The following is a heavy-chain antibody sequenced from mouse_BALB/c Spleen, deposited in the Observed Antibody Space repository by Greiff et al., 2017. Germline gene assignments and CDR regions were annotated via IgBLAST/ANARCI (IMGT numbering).Heavy chain of an antibody. CDR1: GFTFSSYT. CDR2: ISSGGSYT. V-gene: IGHV5-6-4*01. J-gene: IGHJ3*01. Sequence: EVQLVESGGGLVKPGGSLKLSCAASGFTFSSYTMSWVRQTPEKRLEWVATISSGGSYTYYPDSVKGRFTISRDNAKNTLYLQMSSLKSEDTAMYYCTREGSYYGNPFAYWGQGTLVTVSA. CDR3: TREGSYYGNPFAY. D-gene: IGHD2-10*01.